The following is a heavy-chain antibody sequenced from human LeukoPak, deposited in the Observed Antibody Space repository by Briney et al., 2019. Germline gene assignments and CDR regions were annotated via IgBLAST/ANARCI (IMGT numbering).Heavy chain of an antibody. CDR1: GFTFTSSA. Sequence: ASVKVSCKASGFTFTSSAMHWVRQAPGQRLEWMGWINAGNGDTKYSQNFQGRVTITRDTSASTAYMELSSLRSEDTAVYYCARVYCSSTSCHYYLDYWGQGTLVTVSS. D-gene: IGHD2-2*01. CDR3: ARVYCSSTSCHYYLDY. V-gene: IGHV1-3*01. J-gene: IGHJ4*02. CDR2: INAGNGDT.